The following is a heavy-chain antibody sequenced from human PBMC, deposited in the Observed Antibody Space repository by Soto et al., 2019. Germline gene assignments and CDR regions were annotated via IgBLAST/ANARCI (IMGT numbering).Heavy chain of an antibody. D-gene: IGHD3-9*01. J-gene: IGHJ5*02. Sequence: VQLQESGPGLVKPSGTLSLTCAVSGGSVNNDKWWSWVRQPPGKGLEWIGEIHSSRITTYNPHLTRRASMYVDKFKNQFSVKLTSVTAADTAVYFCAGQLSAGYGAFDPWGQGTLVTVSS. V-gene: IGHV4-4*02. CDR3: AGQLSAGYGAFDP. CDR2: IHSSRIT. CDR1: GGSVNNDKW.